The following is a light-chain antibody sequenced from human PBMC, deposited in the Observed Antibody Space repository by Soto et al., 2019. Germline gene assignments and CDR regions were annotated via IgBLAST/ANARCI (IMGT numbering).Light chain of an antibody. CDR2: EVS. V-gene: IGLV2-14*01. J-gene: IGLJ1*01. CDR1: SSDVGGYNY. Sequence: QSALTQPASVSGSPGQSITISCTGTSSDVGGYNYVSWYQQHPGKAPKLMIYEVSNRPSGVSNRFSGSKSDNTASLTISGLQAEYEADYYCSSYTSNSTLYVFGTGTKVTVL. CDR3: SSYTSNSTLYV.